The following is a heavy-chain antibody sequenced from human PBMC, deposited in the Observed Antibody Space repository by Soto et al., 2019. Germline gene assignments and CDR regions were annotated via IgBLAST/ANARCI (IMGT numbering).Heavy chain of an antibody. Sequence: PGGSLRLSCAASGFTFSSYGMHWVRQAPGKGLEWVAVIWYDGSNKYYADSVKGRFTISRDNSKNTLYLQMNSLRAEDTAVYYCARDEERAVAGRRYYYYYGMDVWGQGTTVTVSS. D-gene: IGHD6-19*01. CDR2: IWYDGSNK. CDR1: GFTFSSYG. J-gene: IGHJ6*02. CDR3: ARDEERAVAGRRYYYYYGMDV. V-gene: IGHV3-33*01.